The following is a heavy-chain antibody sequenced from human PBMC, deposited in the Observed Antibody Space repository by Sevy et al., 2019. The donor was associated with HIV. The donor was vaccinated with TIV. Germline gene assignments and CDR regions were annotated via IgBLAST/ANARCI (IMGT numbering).Heavy chain of an antibody. CDR1: GGSISSGSYY. V-gene: IGHV4-61*02. J-gene: IGHJ5*02. CDR3: AREGSTWAGWFDP. CDR2: IYTSGST. D-gene: IGHD2-2*01. Sequence: SETLSLTCTVSGGSISSGSYYWSWIRQPAGKGLEWIGRIYTSGSTNYNPSLKSRVTISVDTTKNQFSLKLSSVTAADTAVYYCAREGSTWAGWFDPWGQGTLVTVSS.